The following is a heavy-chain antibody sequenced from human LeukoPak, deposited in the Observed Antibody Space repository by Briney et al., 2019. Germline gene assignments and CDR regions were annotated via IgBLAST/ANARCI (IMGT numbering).Heavy chain of an antibody. CDR3: ARARIDYYGSGSYFSGDHYNWFDP. CDR1: GFTFSSYW. CDR2: IKQDGSEK. V-gene: IGHV3-7*01. J-gene: IGHJ5*02. Sequence: GGSLRLSCAASGFTFSSYWMSWVRQAPGKGLEWVANIKQDGSEKYYVDSVKGRFTISRDSAKNSLYLQMNSLRAEDTAVYYCARARIDYYGSGSYFSGDHYNWFDPWGQGTLVTVSS. D-gene: IGHD3-10*01.